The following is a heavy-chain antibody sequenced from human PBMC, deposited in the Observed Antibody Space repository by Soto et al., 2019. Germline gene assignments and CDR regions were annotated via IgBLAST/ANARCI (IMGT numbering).Heavy chain of an antibody. V-gene: IGHV1-69*13. CDR2: IIPIFGTA. Sequence: SVKVSCKASGGTFSSYAISWVRQAPGQGLEWMGGIIPIFGTANYAQKFQGRVTITADESTSTAYMELSSLRSEDTAVYYCARTATAHYYDSSGYYPTLYYFDYWGQGTLVTVSS. J-gene: IGHJ4*02. D-gene: IGHD3-22*01. CDR1: GGTFSSYA. CDR3: ARTATAHYYDSSGYYPTLYYFDY.